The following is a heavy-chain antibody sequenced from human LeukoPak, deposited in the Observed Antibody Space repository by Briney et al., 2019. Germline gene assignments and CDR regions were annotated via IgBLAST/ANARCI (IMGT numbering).Heavy chain of an antibody. V-gene: IGHV1-69*05. Sequence: ASVKVSCKASGGTFSSYAISWVRQAPGQGLEWMGGIIPIFGTANYAQKFQGRVTITTDESTSTAYMELSSLRSEDTAVYYCARVDTAMVTFDYWGRGTLVTVSS. D-gene: IGHD5-18*01. J-gene: IGHJ4*02. CDR2: IIPIFGTA. CDR1: GGTFSSYA. CDR3: ARVDTAMVTFDY.